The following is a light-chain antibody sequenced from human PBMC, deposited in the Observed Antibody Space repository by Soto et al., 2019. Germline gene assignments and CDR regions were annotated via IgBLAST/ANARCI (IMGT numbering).Light chain of an antibody. Sequence: EMVLTQSPGTLSLSPGERATLSCSASQSVSSSYLAWYQQKPGQAPRLLINGASSRATGIPDRFNGSASGTDFTLAISRLEHEVFAVYYCQKYGSSPSYTFEQCNKQEIK. CDR2: GAS. J-gene: IGKJ2*01. CDR3: QKYGSSPSYT. CDR1: QSVSSSY. V-gene: IGKV3-20*01.